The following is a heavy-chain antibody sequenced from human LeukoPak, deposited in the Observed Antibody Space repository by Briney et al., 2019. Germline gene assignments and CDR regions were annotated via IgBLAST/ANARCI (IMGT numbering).Heavy chain of an antibody. D-gene: IGHD3-10*01. V-gene: IGHV3-30*02. CDR2: IRYDGSNK. J-gene: IGHJ4*02. CDR3: ANSVRSSGSYQYPFDY. CDR1: GFTLSSYG. Sequence: GGSLRLSCAASGFTLSSYGMHWVRQAPGKGLEWVAFIRYDGSNKYYADSVKGRFTISRDNSKNTLYLQMNSLRAEDTAVYYCANSVRSSGSYQYPFDYWGQGTLVTVSS.